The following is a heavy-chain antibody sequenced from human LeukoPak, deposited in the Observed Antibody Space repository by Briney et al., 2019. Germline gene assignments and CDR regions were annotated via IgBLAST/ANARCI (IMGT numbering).Heavy chain of an antibody. V-gene: IGHV3-23*01. D-gene: IGHD6-19*01. CDR2: IRGGGET. J-gene: IGHJ4*01. CDR1: GVSFSTYA. CDR3: SKANWVSNADAGW. Sequence: GGSLRLSCAASGVSFSTYAMSWVRQTPARGPEGVSRIRGGGETYYAASVKSRFTLSRDDSRNTVFLQMSYLRVEDTATYYCSKANWVSNADAGWWGHGTKVTVAS.